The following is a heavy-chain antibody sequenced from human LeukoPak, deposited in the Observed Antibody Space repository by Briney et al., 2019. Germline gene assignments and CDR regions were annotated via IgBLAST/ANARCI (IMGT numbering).Heavy chain of an antibody. D-gene: IGHD2-15*01. J-gene: IGHJ6*03. CDR2: ISAYNGNT. CDR1: GYTFTSYG. V-gene: IGHV1-18*01. CDR3: ARGGYCSGGSCSKYYYYYMDV. Sequence: GASVKVSCKASGYTFTSYGISWVRQAPGQGLEWMGWISAYNGNTNYAQKLQGRVTMTTDTSTSTAYMELRSLRSDDTAAYYCARGGYCSGGSCSKYYYYYMDVWGKGTTVTVSS.